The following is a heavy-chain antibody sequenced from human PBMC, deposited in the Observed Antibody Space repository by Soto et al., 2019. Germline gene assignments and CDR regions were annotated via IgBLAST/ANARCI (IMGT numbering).Heavy chain of an antibody. CDR2: IILPVGVP. Sequence: QVRLVQSGAEVKKPGSSVKVSCKASGGTFSNFANNWVRQAPGQGLAWMGGIILPVGVPHYAQKFQGRVTIAADESMTTVYMDLSGLRSEDAAVDYCARGPDYEGYFDYWGQGTLVTVSS. J-gene: IGHJ4*02. D-gene: IGHD4-17*01. V-gene: IGHV1-69*12. CDR3: ARGPDYEGYFDY. CDR1: GGTFSNFA.